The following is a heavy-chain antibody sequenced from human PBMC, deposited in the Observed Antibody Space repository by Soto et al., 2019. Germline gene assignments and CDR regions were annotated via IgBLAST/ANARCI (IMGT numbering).Heavy chain of an antibody. Sequence: GGSLRLSCDASGFTFSSYLMSWVRQAPGKGLERVANIKQDGSEKYYVDSVKGQFTISRDNAKNSLYLQMNSLRAEDTAVYYCARDEDTADAFDIWGQGTMVTVSS. V-gene: IGHV3-7*01. D-gene: IGHD5-18*01. CDR1: GFTFSSYL. CDR2: IKQDGSEK. CDR3: ARDEDTADAFDI. J-gene: IGHJ3*02.